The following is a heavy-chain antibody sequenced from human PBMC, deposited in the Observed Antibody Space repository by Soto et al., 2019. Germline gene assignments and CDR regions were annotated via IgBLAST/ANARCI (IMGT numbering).Heavy chain of an antibody. Sequence: ASVKVSCKASGYTFTGYYMHWVRQAPGQGLEWMGWINPNSGGTNYAQKFQGWVTMTRDTSISTAYMELSRLRSDDTAVYYCARGKIRVWQQLDGTMGDAFDIWGQGTMVTVSS. D-gene: IGHD6-13*01. CDR1: GYTFTGYY. V-gene: IGHV1-2*04. CDR3: ARGKIRVWQQLDGTMGDAFDI. CDR2: INPNSGGT. J-gene: IGHJ3*02.